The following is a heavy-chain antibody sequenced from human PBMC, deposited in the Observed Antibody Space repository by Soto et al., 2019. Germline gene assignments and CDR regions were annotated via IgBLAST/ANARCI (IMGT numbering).Heavy chain of an antibody. J-gene: IGHJ2*01. V-gene: IGHV1-18*01. CDR3: ARALSGWTYPWFFDL. CDR1: GYTFSIYG. D-gene: IGHD3-3*01. Sequence: QVQLVQSGAEVKKPGASVKVSCKASGYTFSIYGISWVRQAPGQGLEWMGWISAYNGNTKYAQKLQGRVTVTTDTSTCSSSVALRSMRSDDTALYYCARALSGWTYPWFFDLWGRGTLVTVSS. CDR2: ISAYNGNT.